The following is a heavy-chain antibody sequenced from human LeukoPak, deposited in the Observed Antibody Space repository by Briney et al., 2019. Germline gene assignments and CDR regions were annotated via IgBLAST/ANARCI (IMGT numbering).Heavy chain of an antibody. J-gene: IGHJ6*02. Sequence: GRSLRLSCAASGFTFSSYGMHWVRQATDKGLELVAVISYDGSNKYFADSVQGRFTISRDNSKNTLYLQMNSLRAEDTAVYYCAKDVYYYDSSGYYYEKSYYYYGMDVWGQGTTVTVSS. CDR3: AKDVYYYDSSGYYYEKSYYYYGMDV. D-gene: IGHD3-22*01. CDR2: ISYDGSNK. CDR1: GFTFSSYG. V-gene: IGHV3-30*18.